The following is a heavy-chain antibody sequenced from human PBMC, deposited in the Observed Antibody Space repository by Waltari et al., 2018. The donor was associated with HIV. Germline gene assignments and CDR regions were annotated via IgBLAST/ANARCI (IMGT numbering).Heavy chain of an antibody. CDR2: ISSSSSYT. CDR3: ARQARGGTPYYFDY. Sequence: QVQLVESGGGLVKPGGSLRLSCAASGFTFSDYYMSWIRQAPGKGLEWVSYISSSSSYTNYADSVKGRFTISRDNAKNSLYLQMNSLRAEDTAVYYCARQARGGTPYYFDYWGQGTLVTVSS. J-gene: IGHJ4*02. V-gene: IGHV3-11*05. CDR1: GFTFSDYY. D-gene: IGHD3-16*01.